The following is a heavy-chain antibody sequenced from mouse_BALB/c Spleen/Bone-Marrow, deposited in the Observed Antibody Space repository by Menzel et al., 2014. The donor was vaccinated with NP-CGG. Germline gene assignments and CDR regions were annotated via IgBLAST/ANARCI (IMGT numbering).Heavy chain of an antibody. Sequence: VQLKDSGGGLVQPGGSLKFSCAASGFDFSRYWMSWVRQAPGKGLEWIGEINPDSRTINYSPSLKDKFIISRDNGKNTLYLRLNKVRSEDTALYYCARPDYYGYLNYWGQGTTLTVSS. CDR2: INPDSRTI. CDR1: GFDFSRYW. V-gene: IGHV4-1*02. CDR3: ARPDYYGYLNY. J-gene: IGHJ2*01. D-gene: IGHD1-1*01.